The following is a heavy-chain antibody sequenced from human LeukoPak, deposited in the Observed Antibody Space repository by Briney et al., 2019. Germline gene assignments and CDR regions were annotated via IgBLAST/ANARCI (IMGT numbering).Heavy chain of an antibody. D-gene: IGHD4-17*01. CDR2: IYHSGST. V-gene: IGHV4-4*02. J-gene: IGHJ4*02. CDR1: GGSISSSNW. CDR3: ARDAAAGDYNY. Sequence: PSETLSLTCAVSGGSISSSNWWSWVRQPPGKGLEWIGEIYHSGSTNYNPSLKSRVTISADTSKNQFSLMLSSVAAADTAVYYCARDAAAGDYNYWGQGTLVTVSS.